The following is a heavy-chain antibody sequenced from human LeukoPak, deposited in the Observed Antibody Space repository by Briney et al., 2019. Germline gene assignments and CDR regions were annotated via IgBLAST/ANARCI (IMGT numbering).Heavy chain of an antibody. CDR2: ISESGGST. D-gene: IGHD6-19*01. CDR1: GFTFSRFN. J-gene: IGHJ4*02. CDR3: AKDREQWFYDY. Sequence: PGKSHRLSCVGSGFTFSRFNMHWVRQAPGKGLEWVSSISESGGSTYYADSVKGRFTISRDNSKNTLYPQMNSLRAEDTAVYYCAKDREQWFYDYWGQGTLVTVSS. V-gene: IGHV3-23*01.